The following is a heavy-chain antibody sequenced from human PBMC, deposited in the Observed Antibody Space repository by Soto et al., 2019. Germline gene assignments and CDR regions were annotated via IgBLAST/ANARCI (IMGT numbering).Heavy chain of an antibody. D-gene: IGHD5-12*01. Sequence: QVQLQESGPGLVKPSQTLSLTCTVSGGSISSGGYYWSWIRQHPGKGLEWIGYIYYSGSTYYNPARKSRVTMSGDTSKNQCSLKLSAVTAADTAGCYCARDRGDDAFDIWGQGTMVTVSS. CDR2: IYYSGST. V-gene: IGHV4-31*03. J-gene: IGHJ3*02. CDR3: ARDRGDDAFDI. CDR1: GGSISSGGYY.